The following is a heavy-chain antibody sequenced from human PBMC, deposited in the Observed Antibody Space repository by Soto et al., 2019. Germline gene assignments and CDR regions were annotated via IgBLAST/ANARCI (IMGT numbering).Heavy chain of an antibody. V-gene: IGHV2-5*01. CDR3: AHSRYCSSTSCSPFDY. Sequence: SGPTLVKPTQTLTLTCTFSGFSLSPSGVGVGWIRQPPGKALEWLALIYWNDDKRYSPSLKSRLTITKDTSKNQVVLTMTNMDPVDTATYYCAHSRYCSSTSCSPFDYWGQGTLVTVSS. CDR2: IYWNDDK. J-gene: IGHJ4*02. CDR1: GFSLSPSGVG. D-gene: IGHD2-2*01.